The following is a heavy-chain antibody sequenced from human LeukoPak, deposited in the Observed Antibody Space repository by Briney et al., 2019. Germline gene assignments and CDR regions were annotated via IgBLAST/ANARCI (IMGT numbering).Heavy chain of an antibody. J-gene: IGHJ4*02. CDR2: IYYSGST. V-gene: IGHV4-39*01. CDR1: GGSISSSSYY. Sequence: SETLSLTCTVSGGSISSSSYYWGWIRQPPGKGLEWIGSIYYSGSTSYNPSLKSRVTISVDTSKNQFSLKLSSVTAADTAVYYCARRVWGSYRNFDYWGQGTLVTVSS. D-gene: IGHD3-16*02. CDR3: ARRVWGSYRNFDY.